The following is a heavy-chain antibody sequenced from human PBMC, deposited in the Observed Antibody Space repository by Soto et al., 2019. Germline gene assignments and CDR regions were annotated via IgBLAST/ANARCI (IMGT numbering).Heavy chain of an antibody. CDR2: ISGSGGST. CDR1: GFTFSTYA. D-gene: IGHD1-26*01. CDR3: AKGVGATRYYFDY. Sequence: EVQLVESGGGLVQPGGSLRLSCAASGFTFSTYAMTWVRQAPGKGLEWVSGISGSGGSTYHADSVKGRFTISRDSSKNTVYLQMNSMRAEDTAVYYCAKGVGATRYYFDYWCQGTLVTVSS. J-gene: IGHJ4*02. V-gene: IGHV3-23*04.